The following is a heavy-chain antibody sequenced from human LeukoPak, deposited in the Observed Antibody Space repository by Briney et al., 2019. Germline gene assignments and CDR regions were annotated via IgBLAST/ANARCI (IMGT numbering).Heavy chain of an antibody. CDR3: ARQTFYPCFDY. D-gene: IGHD3-16*01. CDR1: GGSISTSNYY. Sequence: SEALSLTCTVSGGSISTSNYYWGWIRQPPGKGLEWIGNIFYSGSTYYSPSLRSRVTISLDTSRNQFSLKLNSVTAADTAVYYCARQTFYPCFDYWGQGTLVTVSS. CDR2: IFYSGST. V-gene: IGHV4-39*01. J-gene: IGHJ4*02.